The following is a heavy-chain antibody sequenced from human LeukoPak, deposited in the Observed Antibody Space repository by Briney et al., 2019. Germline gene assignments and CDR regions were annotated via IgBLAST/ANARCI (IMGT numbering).Heavy chain of an antibody. CDR1: GFTFNDYA. Sequence: GGSLRLSCAASGFTFNDYAMHWVRQAPGKGLEWVSGISWNSGSIGSADSVKGRFHMSRDNAKISLFLQTNSLRPEDTALYYCGKDLLAMAGTIGSWGQGALVTVSS. CDR2: ISWNSGSI. V-gene: IGHV3-9*01. J-gene: IGHJ4*02. D-gene: IGHD6-19*01. CDR3: GKDLLAMAGTIGS.